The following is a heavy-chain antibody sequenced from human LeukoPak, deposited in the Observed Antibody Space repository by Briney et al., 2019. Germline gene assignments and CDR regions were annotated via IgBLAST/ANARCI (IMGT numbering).Heavy chain of an antibody. D-gene: IGHD3-22*01. Sequence: PSETLSLTCTVSGGSISSYYWSWIRQPPGKGLEWIGYIYYSGSTNYNPSLRSRVTISVDTSKNQFSLKLSSVTAADTAVYYCARESYYYDSSGYYPHYFDYWGQGTLVTVSS. J-gene: IGHJ4*02. V-gene: IGHV4-59*01. CDR2: IYYSGST. CDR3: ARESYYYDSSGYYPHYFDY. CDR1: GGSISSYY.